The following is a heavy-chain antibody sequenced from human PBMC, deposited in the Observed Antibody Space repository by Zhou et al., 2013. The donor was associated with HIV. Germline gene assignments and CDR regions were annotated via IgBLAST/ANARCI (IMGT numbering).Heavy chain of an antibody. D-gene: IGHD3-22*01. CDR1: GYTFTSHG. Sequence: QVQLVQSGAEVKKPGASVKVSCKASGYTFTSHGISWVRQAPGQGLEWMGWISTYNSNTKYAQKLQGRVTMTTDTSTTTAYMELRSLKSDDMAVYYCAREKYYYDSSAVELSAFDIWGQGTMVTVSS. J-gene: IGHJ3*02. V-gene: IGHV1-18*03. CDR2: ISTYNSNT. CDR3: AREKYYYDSSAVELSAFDI.